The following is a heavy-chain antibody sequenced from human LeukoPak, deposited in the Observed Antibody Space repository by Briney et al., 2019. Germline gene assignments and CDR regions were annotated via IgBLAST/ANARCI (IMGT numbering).Heavy chain of an antibody. V-gene: IGHV1-69*13. Sequence: ASVTVSCTASGGTFSIYAISWVRQAPGQGLEWMGGIIPIFGKANYAQKFQGRVTITAVESMSAAYMELSSLRSEDTAVYYCARGWLAETTVVTPYNYWGQGTLVTVSS. CDR1: GGTFSIYA. CDR3: ARGWLAETTVVTPYNY. D-gene: IGHD4-23*01. CDR2: IIPIFGKA. J-gene: IGHJ4*02.